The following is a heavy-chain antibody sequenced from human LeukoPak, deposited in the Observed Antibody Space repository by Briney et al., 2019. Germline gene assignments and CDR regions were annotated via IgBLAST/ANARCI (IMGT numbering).Heavy chain of an antibody. CDR3: ARAHGSDCSGGSCYLKGDY. Sequence: ASVKVSCKASGYTFTSYGISWVRQAPGQGLEWMGWISAYNGNTNYAQKLQGRVTMTTDTPTSTAYMELRSLRSDDTAVYYCARAHGSDCSGGSCYLKGDYWGQGTLVTVSS. V-gene: IGHV1-18*01. CDR2: ISAYNGNT. D-gene: IGHD2-15*01. J-gene: IGHJ4*02. CDR1: GYTFTSYG.